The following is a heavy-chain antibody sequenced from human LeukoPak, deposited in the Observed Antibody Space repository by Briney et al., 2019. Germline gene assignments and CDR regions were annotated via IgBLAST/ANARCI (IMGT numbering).Heavy chain of an antibody. CDR2: INSDGSST. Sequence: PGGSLRLSCAASGFTFSSYWMHWVRQAPGKGLVWVSRINSDGSSTSYADPVKGRFTISRDNAKNTLYLQMNSLRAEDTAVYYCARDMSGYDRKVAFDYWGQGTLVTVSS. CDR1: GFTFSSYW. V-gene: IGHV3-74*01. D-gene: IGHD5-12*01. J-gene: IGHJ4*02. CDR3: ARDMSGYDRKVAFDY.